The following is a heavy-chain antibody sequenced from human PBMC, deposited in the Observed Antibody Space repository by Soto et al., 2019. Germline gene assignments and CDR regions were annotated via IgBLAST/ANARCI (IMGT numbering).Heavy chain of an antibody. D-gene: IGHD3-3*01. CDR1: GETLTMYY. Sequence: ASVKVSCKGRGETLTMYYRNVLRQAPGQGGEGMGGSNPDGGSTKYAQNFQGRINMTRDTSRSTVYMELSSLRSDDTAIYYCAASSGGNFGIIIEASNWFDPWGQGTLVTVSS. CDR2: SNPDGGST. J-gene: IGHJ5*02. CDR3: AASSGGNFGIIIEASNWFDP. V-gene: IGHV1-46*01.